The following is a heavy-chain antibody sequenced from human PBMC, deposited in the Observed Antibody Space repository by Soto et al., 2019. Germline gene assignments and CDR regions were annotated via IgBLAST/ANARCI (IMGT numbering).Heavy chain of an antibody. CDR3: VKNGYCSSTSCFFPFDY. V-gene: IGHV3-64D*08. Sequence: GGSLRLSCSASGFTFSSYAMHWVRQAPGKGLEYVSSISSNGGSTYYADSVKGRFTISRDNSKNTLYLQMSSLRAEDTAVYNCVKNGYCSSTSCFFPFDYWGQGTLVTVSS. J-gene: IGHJ4*02. D-gene: IGHD2-2*01. CDR1: GFTFSSYA. CDR2: ISSNGGST.